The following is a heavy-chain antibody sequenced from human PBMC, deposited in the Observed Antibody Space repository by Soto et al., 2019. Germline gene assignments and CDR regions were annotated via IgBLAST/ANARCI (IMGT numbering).Heavy chain of an antibody. V-gene: IGHV1-3*01. D-gene: IGHD2-2*01. CDR3: ARGRGCSSTSCYVSWFDP. CDR1: GYTFTSYA. J-gene: IGHJ5*02. Sequence: ASVKVSCKASGYTFTSYAMHWVRQAPGQRLEWMGWINAGNGNTKYSQKFQGRVTITRDTSASTAYMELSSLRSEDTAVYYCARGRGCSSTSCYVSWFDPWGQGTLVTVSS. CDR2: INAGNGNT.